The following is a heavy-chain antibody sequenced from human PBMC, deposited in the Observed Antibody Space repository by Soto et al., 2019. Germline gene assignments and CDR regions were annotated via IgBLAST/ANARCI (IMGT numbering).Heavy chain of an antibody. D-gene: IGHD4-17*01. Sequence: GGSLRLSCAASGFTFSSYAMHWVRQAPGKGLEWVAVISYDGSNKYYADSVKGRFTISRDNSKNTLYVQMNSLRAEDTAVYYCASTNDYGGPYYYYGMDVWGQGTTVTVSS. CDR1: GFTFSSYA. CDR3: ASTNDYGGPYYYYGMDV. V-gene: IGHV3-30-3*01. CDR2: ISYDGSNK. J-gene: IGHJ6*02.